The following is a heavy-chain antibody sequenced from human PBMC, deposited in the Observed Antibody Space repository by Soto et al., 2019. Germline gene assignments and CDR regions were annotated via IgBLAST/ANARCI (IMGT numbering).Heavy chain of an antibody. V-gene: IGHV1-3*04. CDR2: INTANDDT. CDR3: ARDEGVASGN. Sequence: QVQLVQSGAEVKKPGATVKVSCRASGYTFSSSPLHWVRQAPGQRPEWMGWINTANDDTKYSQKFQDRVTLTRDTSASTAYMEVSSLTPEYTAAYYCARDEGVASGNWGQGTLVTVSS. D-gene: IGHD5-12*01. CDR1: GYTFSSSP. J-gene: IGHJ4*02.